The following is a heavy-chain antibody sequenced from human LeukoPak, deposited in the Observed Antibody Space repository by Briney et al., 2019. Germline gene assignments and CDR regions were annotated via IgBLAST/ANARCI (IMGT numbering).Heavy chain of an antibody. Sequence: SETLSLTCTVSGYSISSGYFWGWIRQPPGKGLEWIGNMYHSGSTYYNPSLKSRVTISVDTSKNQFSLELSSVTAADTALYYCARATVAAVGSSSTYYFDYWGQGILVTVSS. CDR1: GYSISSGYF. CDR2: MYHSGST. CDR3: ARATVAAVGSSSTYYFDY. V-gene: IGHV4-38-2*02. D-gene: IGHD6-13*01. J-gene: IGHJ4*02.